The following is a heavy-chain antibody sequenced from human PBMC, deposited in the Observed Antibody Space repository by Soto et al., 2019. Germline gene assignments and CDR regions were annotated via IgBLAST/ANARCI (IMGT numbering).Heavy chain of an antibody. CDR1: GGSISSSTYY. D-gene: IGHD2-8*01. CDR2: FFIGGNT. Sequence: SETLSLTCTVSGGSISSSTYYWGWMRQPPGKGLEWIASFFIGGNTYYNPSLKSRVTISVDTSKNQFSLKLSSVTAADTAVYFCVRAGVAPYYYYGMDVWGQGTTVTVSS. V-gene: IGHV4-39*01. CDR3: VRAGVAPYYYYGMDV. J-gene: IGHJ6*02.